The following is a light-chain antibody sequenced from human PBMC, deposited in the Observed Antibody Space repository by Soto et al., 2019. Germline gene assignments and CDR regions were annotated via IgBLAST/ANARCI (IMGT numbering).Light chain of an antibody. V-gene: IGKV1-8*01. J-gene: IGKJ1*01. CDR3: QQSYSSPPT. CDR2: AAS. Sequence: LRMTHSPSALSASTGDSVPLTCRASQGISSYLAWYQQKPGKAPKLLIYAASSLQSGVPSRFSGSRSGPDFTLTISSLQPEDFATYYCQQSYSSPPTFGQGTKVDIK. CDR1: QGISSY.